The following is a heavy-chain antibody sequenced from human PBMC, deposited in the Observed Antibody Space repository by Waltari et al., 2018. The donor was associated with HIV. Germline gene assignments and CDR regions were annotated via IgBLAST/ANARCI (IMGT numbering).Heavy chain of an antibody. CDR3: ARDYGSGEDAFDI. J-gene: IGHJ3*02. CDR1: GGTFISYA. D-gene: IGHD3-10*01. V-gene: IGHV1-69*01. Sequence: QVQLVQSGAEVTKPGSSVKVACKASGGTFISYAISWMRQAPGQGLEWMGGIIPIFGTANYAQKFQGRVTITADESTSTAYMELSSLRSEDTAVYYCARDYGSGEDAFDIWGQGTMVTVSS. CDR2: IIPIFGTA.